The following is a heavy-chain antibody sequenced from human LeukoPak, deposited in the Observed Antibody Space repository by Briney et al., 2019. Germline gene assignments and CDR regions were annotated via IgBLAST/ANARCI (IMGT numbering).Heavy chain of an antibody. Sequence: PSETLSLTCTVSGGSINSSKYYWDWIRQPAGKGLEWIARIYTSGSTYYNPSLKSRVTMSVDTSKNQFSLKLSSVTAADTAVYYCARVVVAGREGAFDIWGQGTMVTVSS. D-gene: IGHD2-15*01. CDR3: ARVVVAGREGAFDI. CDR2: IYTSGST. J-gene: IGHJ3*02. CDR1: GGSINSSKYY. V-gene: IGHV4-61*02.